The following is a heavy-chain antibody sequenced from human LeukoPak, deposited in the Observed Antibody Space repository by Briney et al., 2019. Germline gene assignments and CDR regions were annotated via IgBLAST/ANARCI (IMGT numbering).Heavy chain of an antibody. D-gene: IGHD3-22*01. CDR3: ARCSSGYFDAFDI. V-gene: IGHV4-31*03. J-gene: IGHJ3*02. Sequence: SQTLSLTCTVSGGSISSGGYYWSWIRQHPGKGLEWIGYIYYSGSTYYNPSLKSRVTISVDTSKNQFSLKLSSVAAAGTAVYYCARCSSGYFDAFDIWGQGTMVTVSS. CDR2: IYYSGST. CDR1: GGSISSGGYY.